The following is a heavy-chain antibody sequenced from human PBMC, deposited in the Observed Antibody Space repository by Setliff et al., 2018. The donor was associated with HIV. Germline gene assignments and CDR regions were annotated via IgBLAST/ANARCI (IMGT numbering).Heavy chain of an antibody. J-gene: IGHJ1*01. CDR3: VRDTDIWRYFPL. CDR1: GYSFINYG. CDR2: ISAYNGDT. Sequence: ASVKVSCKASGYSFINYGISCVRQAPGQGLEWMGWISAYNGDTNLSQKFQVRVSMTTETSTTTAYLELRDLRVDDTAVYFCVRDTDIWRYFPLWGQGTRVTVSS. V-gene: IGHV1-18*01. D-gene: IGHD1-1*01.